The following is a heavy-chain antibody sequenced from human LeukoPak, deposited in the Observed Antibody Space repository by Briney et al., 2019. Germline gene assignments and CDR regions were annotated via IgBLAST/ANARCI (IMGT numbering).Heavy chain of an antibody. CDR3: ARVVPDSSGSSYYYYYMDV. Sequence: GGSLRLSCAASGFTVSSNYMSWGRQAPGKVLEWVSVIYSGGSTYYADSVKGRFTISRDNSKNTLYLQMNSLRAEDTAVYYCARVVPDSSGSSYYYYYMDVWGKGTTVTISS. D-gene: IGHD3-22*01. CDR1: GFTVSSNY. J-gene: IGHJ6*03. V-gene: IGHV3-66*01. CDR2: IYSGGST.